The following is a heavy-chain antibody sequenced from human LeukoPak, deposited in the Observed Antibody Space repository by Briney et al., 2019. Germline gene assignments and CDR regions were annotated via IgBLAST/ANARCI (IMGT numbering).Heavy chain of an antibody. CDR2: IKSKTDGGTT. V-gene: IGHV3-15*01. Sequence: GGSLRLSCAASGFTFSNAWMSWVRQAPGKGLEWVGRIKSKTDGGTTDYAAPVKGRFTISRDDSKNTLHLQMNSLKTEDTAVYYCTTGTYSYGYDFDYWGQGTLVTVSS. CDR3: TTGTYSYGYDFDY. CDR1: GFTFSNAW. D-gene: IGHD5-18*01. J-gene: IGHJ4*02.